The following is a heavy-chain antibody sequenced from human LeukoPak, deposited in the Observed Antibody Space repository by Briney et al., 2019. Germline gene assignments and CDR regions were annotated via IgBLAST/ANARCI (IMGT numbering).Heavy chain of an antibody. CDR3: ARDVMVRGVMGSSWFDP. CDR1: GFTFSSYW. J-gene: IGHJ5*02. V-gene: IGHV3-7*01. Sequence: GGSLRLSCAASGFTFSSYWMSWVRQAPGKGLEWVANVKEDGSEHHYVGSVKGRFTIIRDNAKKSVSLQMNSLRAEDTAVYYCARDVMVRGVMGSSWFDPWGQGTLVTVSS. D-gene: IGHD3-10*01. CDR2: VKEDGSEH.